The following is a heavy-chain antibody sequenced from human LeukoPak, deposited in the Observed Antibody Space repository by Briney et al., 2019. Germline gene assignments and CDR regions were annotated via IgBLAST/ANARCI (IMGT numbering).Heavy chain of an antibody. D-gene: IGHD6-6*01. CDR2: IYYSGST. V-gene: IGHV4-31*03. Sequence: SETLSLTCTVSGGSISSSSYSWSWIRQHPGKGLEWIGYIYYSGSTYYNPSLKSRVTISVDTSKNQFSLKLSSVTAADTAVYYCARKIAARNYYYYGMDVWGQGTTVTVSS. J-gene: IGHJ6*02. CDR1: GGSISSSSYS. CDR3: ARKIAARNYYYYGMDV.